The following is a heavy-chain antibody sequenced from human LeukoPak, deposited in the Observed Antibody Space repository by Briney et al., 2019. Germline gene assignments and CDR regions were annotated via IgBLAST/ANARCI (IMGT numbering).Heavy chain of an antibody. V-gene: IGHV3-9*01. D-gene: IGHD3-3*01. CDR1: GFTFDDYG. CDR2: ITWNSGSI. Sequence: PGRSLRLPCAASGFTFDDYGMHWVRQAPEKGLEWVSTITWNSGSIGYADSVKGRFTISRDNAKNTLSLQMNSLRVEDTALYYCARARTEWGRIYPRPFDYWGQGTLVTVSS. J-gene: IGHJ4*02. CDR3: ARARTEWGRIYPRPFDY.